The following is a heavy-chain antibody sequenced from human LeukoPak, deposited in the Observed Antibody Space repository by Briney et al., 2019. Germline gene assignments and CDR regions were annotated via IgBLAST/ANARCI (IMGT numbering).Heavy chain of an antibody. D-gene: IGHD5-12*01. CDR3: ARALYSCYHYSLDY. Sequence: SETLSLTWTVAGGSISSYNWSWIRKPPGKVLGWVGYFYYSGSTNYNPSLKSRVTISVDTSKNQFSLKLSSVTAADTAVYYCARALYSCYHYSLDYWGQGTLVTVSS. CDR1: GGSISSYN. CDR2: FYYSGST. J-gene: IGHJ4*02. V-gene: IGHV4-59*12.